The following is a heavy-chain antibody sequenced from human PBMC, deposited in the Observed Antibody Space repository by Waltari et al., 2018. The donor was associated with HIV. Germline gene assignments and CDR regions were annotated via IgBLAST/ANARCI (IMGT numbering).Heavy chain of an antibody. CDR2: ISTYNGNT. J-gene: IGHJ3*01. V-gene: IGHV1-18*01. CDR3: ARGDRAFDV. CDR1: GYPFTDYG. D-gene: IGHD1-26*01. Sequence: QVQLLQSGSEVKRPGASVKVPCKTSGYPFTDYGISWVRQAPRQGLGWMGWISTYNGNTKFAQTLQARISMTIDTSRHTAYMDLRSLRSDDTAVYYCARGDRAFDVWGQGTMVSVSS.